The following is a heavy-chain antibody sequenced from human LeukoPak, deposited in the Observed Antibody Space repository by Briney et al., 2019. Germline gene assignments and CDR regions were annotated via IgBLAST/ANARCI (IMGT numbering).Heavy chain of an antibody. CDR1: GFTFSSYS. CDR2: ISSSSSYI. Sequence: GGALRVSCAASGFTFSSYSINWVGQARGKGVERVSSISSSSSYIYYAPSLTGRFTISPDTAKTSLYLQMNSLRAEDTAVYYCARVGSYCGGDCYLDSWGQGTLVTVSS. D-gene: IGHD2-21*02. J-gene: IGHJ4*02. CDR3: ARVGSYCGGDCYLDS. V-gene: IGHV3-21*01.